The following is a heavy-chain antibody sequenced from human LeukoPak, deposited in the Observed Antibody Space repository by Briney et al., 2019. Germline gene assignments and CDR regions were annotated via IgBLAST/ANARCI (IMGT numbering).Heavy chain of an antibody. J-gene: IGHJ5*02. Sequence: GGSLRLSCAASGFSFSTYSTNWVRQAPGKGLEWVANINQDGSAKYYVDSVKGRFIISRDNAKNSLYLQMNSLRAEDTAVYYCARYAYGSGSYSNWFDPWGQGTLVTVSS. CDR2: INQDGSAK. D-gene: IGHD3-10*01. V-gene: IGHV3-7*01. CDR3: ARYAYGSGSYSNWFDP. CDR1: GFSFSTYS.